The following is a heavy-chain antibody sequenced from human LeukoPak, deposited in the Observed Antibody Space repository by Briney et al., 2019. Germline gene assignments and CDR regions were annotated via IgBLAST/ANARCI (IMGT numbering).Heavy chain of an antibody. Sequence: GGSLRLSCAASGFTFDDYGMSWVRQAPGKGLEWVSGINWNGGSTGYAESVKCRFTISRDNAKNSLYLQMNSLRAEDTALYYCARGRSSSSPNFDYWGQGTLVTVSS. V-gene: IGHV3-20*04. D-gene: IGHD6-6*01. J-gene: IGHJ4*02. CDR1: GFTFDDYG. CDR3: ARGRSSSSPNFDY. CDR2: INWNGGST.